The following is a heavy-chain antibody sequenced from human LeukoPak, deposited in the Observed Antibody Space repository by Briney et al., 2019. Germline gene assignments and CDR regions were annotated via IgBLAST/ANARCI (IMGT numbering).Heavy chain of an antibody. CDR2: ISGSGGST. CDR3: AKSAGYSYGLYYFDY. D-gene: IGHD5-18*01. CDR1: GFTFSSYG. Sequence: GGSLRLSCAASGFTFSSYGMSWVRQAPGKGLEWVSAISGSGGSTYYADSVKGRFTISRDNSKNTLYLQMNSLRAEDTAVYYCAKSAGYSYGLYYFDYWGQGTLVTVSS. V-gene: IGHV3-23*01. J-gene: IGHJ4*02.